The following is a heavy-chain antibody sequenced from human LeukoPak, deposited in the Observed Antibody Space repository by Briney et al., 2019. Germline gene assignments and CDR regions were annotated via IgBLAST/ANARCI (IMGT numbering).Heavy chain of an antibody. J-gene: IGHJ4*02. CDR1: GYTFTSYA. V-gene: IGHV1-3*01. D-gene: IGHD6-6*01. CDR2: INAGNGNT. Sequence: ASVKVSCKASGYTFTSYAMHWVRQAPGQRLEWMGWINAGNGNTKYSQKFQGRVTITRDTSASTAYMELSSLRSEDTAVYYCARDPLWYSGSSRGGIDYWGQGTLVTVSS. CDR3: ARDPLWYSGSSRGGIDY.